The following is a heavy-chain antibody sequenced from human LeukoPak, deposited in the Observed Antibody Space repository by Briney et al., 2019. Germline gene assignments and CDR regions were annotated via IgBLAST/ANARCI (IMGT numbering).Heavy chain of an antibody. CDR3: ARHSPMVRGVPVLGYYYYGMDV. CDR1: GGSISSYY. J-gene: IGHJ6*02. V-gene: IGHV4-59*08. CDR2: IYYSGST. D-gene: IGHD3-10*01. Sequence: SETLSLTCAVYGGSISSYYWSWIRQPPGKGLEWIGYIYYSGSTNYNPSLKSRVTISVDTSKNQFSLKLSSVTAADTAVYYCARHSPMVRGVPVLGYYYYGMDVWGQGTTVTVSS.